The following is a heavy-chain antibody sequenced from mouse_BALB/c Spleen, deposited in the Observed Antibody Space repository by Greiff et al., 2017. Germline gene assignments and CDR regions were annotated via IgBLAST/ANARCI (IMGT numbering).Heavy chain of an antibody. Sequence: EVQLMESGGGLVQPGGSLRLSCATSGFTFTDYYMRWVRQPPGKALEWLGFISNNANGYTTEYSVYVKGRFTISRDKSHSILYLKMNTRRAEDSATYYCARERVDEYDGYFDCWGQGTTVTVSS. CDR2: ISNNANGYTT. CDR1: GFTFTDYY. D-gene: IGHD2-4*01. V-gene: IGHV7-3*02. CDR3: ARERVDEYDGYFDC. J-gene: IGHJ2*01.